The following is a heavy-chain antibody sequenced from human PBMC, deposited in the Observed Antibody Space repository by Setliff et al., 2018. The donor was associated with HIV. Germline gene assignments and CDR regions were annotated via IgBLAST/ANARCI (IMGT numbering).Heavy chain of an antibody. CDR1: AYIFANHW. Sequence: GESLKISCKGSAYIFANHWIDWLRQMPGKGLEWMGMINPADSDTRYRPSLRGQVSISADTSITTAYLQWSSLKASDTAMYYCTRRRRAPGTGDLEAYWGQGTLVTVSS. J-gene: IGHJ4*02. CDR3: TRRRRAPGTGDLEAY. D-gene: IGHD3-9*01. CDR2: INPADSDT. V-gene: IGHV5-51*01.